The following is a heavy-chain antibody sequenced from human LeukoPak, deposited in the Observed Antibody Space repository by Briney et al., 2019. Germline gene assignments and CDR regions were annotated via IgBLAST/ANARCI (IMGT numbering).Heavy chain of an antibody. CDR3: ARWMIANGPGAFDI. CDR2: ISYDGSNK. V-gene: IGHV3-30-3*01. CDR1: GFNFSHYS. D-gene: IGHD2-21*01. Sequence: GGCLRPSFAASGFNFSHYSLHRGRQAPGQGVGWGAVISYDGSNKYYADSVKGRFTISRDNSKNTLYLQMSSLRAEDTAVYYCARWMIANGPGAFDIWGQGTMVTVSS. J-gene: IGHJ3*02.